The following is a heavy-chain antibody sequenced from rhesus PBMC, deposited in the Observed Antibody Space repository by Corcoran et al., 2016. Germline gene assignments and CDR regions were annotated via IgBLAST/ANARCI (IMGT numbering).Heavy chain of an antibody. D-gene: IGHD4-29*01. CDR3: ARIPAYGNYPDY. CDR2: IYGSGGSN. CDR1: GYSISSNY. Sequence: QVQLQESGPGLVKPSETLSLTCAASGYSISSNYWNWIRQPPGKGLEWIGSIYGSGGSNYLNPSLKSRVTLSVDTSKNQFSLKLSSVTAADTAVYYCARIPAYGNYPDYWGQGVLVTVSS. V-gene: IGHV4S14*01. J-gene: IGHJ4*01.